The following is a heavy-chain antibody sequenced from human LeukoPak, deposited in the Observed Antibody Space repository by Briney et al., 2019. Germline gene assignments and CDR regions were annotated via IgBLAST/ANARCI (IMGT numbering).Heavy chain of an antibody. Sequence: PSETLSLTCAVYGGSFSGYYWSWIRQPPGKGLEWIGEINHNGKTNYNPSLKSRVTISVDTSKNQFSLKLSSVTAADTAVYYCARVRGYSGYRLDYWGQGTLVTVSS. CDR3: ARVRGYSGYRLDY. D-gene: IGHD5-12*01. CDR1: GGSFSGYY. CDR2: INHNGKT. V-gene: IGHV4-34*01. J-gene: IGHJ4*02.